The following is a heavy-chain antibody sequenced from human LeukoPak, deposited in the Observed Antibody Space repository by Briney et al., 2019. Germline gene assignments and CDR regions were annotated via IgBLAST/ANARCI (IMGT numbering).Heavy chain of an antibody. J-gene: IGHJ3*02. CDR3: ARPLGFGELLDAFDI. CDR2: IYYSGST. CDR1: GGSISSSSYY. D-gene: IGHD3-10*01. V-gene: IGHV4-39*01. Sequence: PSETLFLTCTVSGGSISSSSYYWGWIRQPPGKGLEWIGSIYYSGSTYYNPSLKSRVTISVDTSKNQFSLKLSSVTAADTAVYYCARPLGFGELLDAFDIWGQGTMVTVSS.